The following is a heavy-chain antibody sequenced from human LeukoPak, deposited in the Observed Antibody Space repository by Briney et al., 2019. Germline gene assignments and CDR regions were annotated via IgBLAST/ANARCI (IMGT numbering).Heavy chain of an antibody. CDR3: ARVPTEWELPTGESGRPNAFDI. D-gene: IGHD1-26*01. J-gene: IGHJ3*02. CDR1: GGSISSSSYY. V-gene: IGHV4-39*07. Sequence: SETLSLTCTVSGGSISSSSYYWGWIRQPPGKGLEWIGSIYYSGSTYYNPSLKSRVTISVDTSKNQFSLKLSSVTAADTAVYYCARVPTEWELPTGESGRPNAFDIWGQGTMVTVSS. CDR2: IYYSGST.